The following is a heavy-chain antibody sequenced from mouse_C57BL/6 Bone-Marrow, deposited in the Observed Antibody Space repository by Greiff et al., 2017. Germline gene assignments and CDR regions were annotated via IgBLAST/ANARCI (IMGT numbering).Heavy chain of an antibody. V-gene: IGHV14-4*01. D-gene: IGHD2-2*01. CDR1: GFNIKDDY. Sequence: VQLQQSGAELVRPGASVKLSCTASGFNIKDDYMHWVKQRPEQGLEWIGWIDPENGDTEYASKFQGKATITADTSSNTAYLQLSSLPSEDTAVYYCTPYGYDVGYWGQGTTLTVSS. J-gene: IGHJ2*01. CDR3: TPYGYDVGY. CDR2: IDPENGDT.